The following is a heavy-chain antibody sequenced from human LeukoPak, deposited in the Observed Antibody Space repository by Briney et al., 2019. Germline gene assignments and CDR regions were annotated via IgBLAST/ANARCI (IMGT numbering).Heavy chain of an antibody. CDR2: IWDDGINK. CDR3: ARDNGEWRLNWFDH. V-gene: IGHV3-33*01. Sequence: PGRSLRLSCAASGFTFSTYVMHWVRQAPGKGLDWVALIWDDGINKYYADSVKGRFTISGDNSKNTLYLQMNSLRAEDTAVYYCARDNGEWRLNWFDHWGQGTLVTVSS. J-gene: IGHJ5*02. D-gene: IGHD2-8*01. CDR1: GFTFSTYV.